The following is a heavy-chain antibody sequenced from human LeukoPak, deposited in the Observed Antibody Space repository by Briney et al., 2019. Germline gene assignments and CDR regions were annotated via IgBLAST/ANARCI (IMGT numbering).Heavy chain of an antibody. Sequence: PGGSLRLSCAASGFTFGSYAMSWVRQAPGKGLEWVSALTDSGGSTYYTNSVKGRFTISRDNSKNTLYLQMNSLRAEDTALYYCAKAAYGDYVNWFDPWGQGILVIVST. J-gene: IGHJ5*02. D-gene: IGHD4-17*01. V-gene: IGHV3-23*01. CDR2: LTDSGGST. CDR3: AKAAYGDYVNWFDP. CDR1: GFTFGSYA.